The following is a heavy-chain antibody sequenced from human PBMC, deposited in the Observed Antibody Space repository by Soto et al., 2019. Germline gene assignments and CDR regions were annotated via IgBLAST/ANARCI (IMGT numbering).Heavy chain of an antibody. CDR1: GITFTYAW. D-gene: IGHD2-21*01. CDR3: AHIGGLPPNEVFRT. J-gene: IGHJ3*01. CDR2: VKSEAGGGTI. V-gene: IGHV3-15*01. Sequence: EVQLVESGGGLVNPGGSLRLSCAASGITFTYAWMTWVRQAPGRGLEWVGRVKSEAGGGTIDYAAPVKGRFTISRDDSRSMLYLQMNRLKSEDTAVYYCAHIGGLPPNEVFRTWGQGTVVTVSS.